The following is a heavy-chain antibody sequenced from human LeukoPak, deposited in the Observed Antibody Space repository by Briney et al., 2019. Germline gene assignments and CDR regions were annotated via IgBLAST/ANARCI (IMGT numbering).Heavy chain of an antibody. V-gene: IGHV4-4*07. CDR2: IYTSGST. CDR1: GGSISGSY. J-gene: IGHJ2*01. D-gene: IGHD2-2*01. Sequence: SQTLSLTCTVSGGSISGSYWNWVRQPAEKGLEWIGRIYTSGSTNYNPSLKSRVTMSVDTSKNQFSLKLSSVTAADTAVYYCARDALYCSSSSCYRYWYFDLWGRGTLVTVSS. CDR3: ARDALYCSSSSCYRYWYFDL.